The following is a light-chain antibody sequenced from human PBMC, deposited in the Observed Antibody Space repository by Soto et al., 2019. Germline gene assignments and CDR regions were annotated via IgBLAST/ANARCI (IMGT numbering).Light chain of an antibody. V-gene: IGKV3-20*01. J-gene: IGKJ3*01. CDR3: QQYGSSPFT. Sequence: EIVLTQSPGTLALSPGERATLSCRASQSGNNNYLTWYQQKRGQAPRLLIHGASSRATGIPDRFSGSGSGTDFTLTISRLEPEDFAVYYCQQYGSSPFTFGPGTRVGIK. CDR1: QSGNNNY. CDR2: GAS.